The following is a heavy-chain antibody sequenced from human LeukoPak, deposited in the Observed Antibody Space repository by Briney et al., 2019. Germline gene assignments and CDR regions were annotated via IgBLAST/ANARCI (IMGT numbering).Heavy chain of an antibody. J-gene: IGHJ4*02. CDR2: IYYSGST. CDR1: GGSISSYY. Sequence: SETLSLTCAVSGGSISSYYWSWIRQPPGKGLEWIGYIYYSGSTNYNPSLQSRVTISVDTSKNQFSLKLSSVTAADTAVYYCARQECSSTSCPSAFDYWGQGTLVTVSS. CDR3: ARQECSSTSCPSAFDY. D-gene: IGHD2-2*01. V-gene: IGHV4-59*08.